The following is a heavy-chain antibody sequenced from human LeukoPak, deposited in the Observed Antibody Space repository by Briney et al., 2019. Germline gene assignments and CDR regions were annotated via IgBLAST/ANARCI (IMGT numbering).Heavy chain of an antibody. J-gene: IGHJ5*02. Sequence: SETLSLTCTVSGGSISSGSYYRSWIRRPAGKGLEWIGRIYTSGSTNYNPSLKSRVTISVDTSKNQFSLKLSSVTAADTAVYYCARSDFWSGNRVFDPWGQGTLVTVSS. V-gene: IGHV4-61*02. CDR1: GGSISSGSYY. D-gene: IGHD3-3*01. CDR3: ARSDFWSGNRVFDP. CDR2: IYTSGST.